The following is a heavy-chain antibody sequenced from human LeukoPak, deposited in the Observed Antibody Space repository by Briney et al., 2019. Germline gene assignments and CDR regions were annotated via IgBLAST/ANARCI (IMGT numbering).Heavy chain of an antibody. CDR1: GFIFRNYG. D-gene: IGHD2-2*01. CDR3: AKGSYCSSTSCYFGWFDP. V-gene: IGHV3-30*02. CDR2: IRYDGSNQ. Sequence: SGGSLRLSCAASGFIFRNYGMHWVRQAPGKGLEWVAFIRYDGSNQYYADSVKGRFTISRDNSKNTLNLQMNSLRAEDTAVYYCAKGSYCSSTSCYFGWFDPWGQGTLVTVSS. J-gene: IGHJ5*02.